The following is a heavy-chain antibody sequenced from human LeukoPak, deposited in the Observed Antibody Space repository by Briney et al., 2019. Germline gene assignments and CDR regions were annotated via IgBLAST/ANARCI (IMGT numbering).Heavy chain of an antibody. CDR1: GFTFSSYA. V-gene: IGHV3-30*04. Sequence: GGSLRLSCAASGFTFSSYAMHWVRQAPGKGLEWVAVISYDGSNKYYADSVKGRFTISRDNSKNTLYLQMNSLRAEDTAVYYCARDVRRDIVVVPAAAYYGVDVWGQGTTVTVSS. CDR2: ISYDGSNK. D-gene: IGHD2-2*01. CDR3: ARDVRRDIVVVPAAAYYGVDV. J-gene: IGHJ6*02.